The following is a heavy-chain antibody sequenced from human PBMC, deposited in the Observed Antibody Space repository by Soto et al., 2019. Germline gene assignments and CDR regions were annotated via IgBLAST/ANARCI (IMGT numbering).Heavy chain of an antibody. Sequence: GGSLRLSCAASGFTFSSYSMNWVRQAPGKGLEWVSSISSSSSYIYYADSVKGRFTISRDNAKNSLYLQMNSLRAEDTAVYYCARYDSSGYYPAGTIPGWFGPWGQGTLVTVSS. V-gene: IGHV3-21*01. CDR2: ISSSSSYI. J-gene: IGHJ5*02. CDR3: ARYDSSGYYPAGTIPGWFGP. CDR1: GFTFSSYS. D-gene: IGHD3-22*01.